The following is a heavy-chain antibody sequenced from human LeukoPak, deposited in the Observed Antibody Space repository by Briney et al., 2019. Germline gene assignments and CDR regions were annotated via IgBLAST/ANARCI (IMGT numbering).Heavy chain of an antibody. V-gene: IGHV3-64D*06. Sequence: GGSLRLSCSASGFTFSSYAMHWVRQAPGKGLEYVSAISSNGGSTYYADSVKGRFTISRDNSKNTLYLQMSSLRPEDTAVYYCVKGGDYGDPFDPWGQGTLVTVSS. CDR2: ISSNGGST. J-gene: IGHJ5*02. CDR1: GFTFSSYA. D-gene: IGHD4-17*01. CDR3: VKGGDYGDPFDP.